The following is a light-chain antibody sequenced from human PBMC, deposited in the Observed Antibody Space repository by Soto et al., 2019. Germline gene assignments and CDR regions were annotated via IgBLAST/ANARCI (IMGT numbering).Light chain of an antibody. Sequence: EIVLTQSPGTLSLSPGERATLSCRASQSVSSAYLAWYQQKPGQAPRLLIYDVSSRATGIPDRFSGSGSGTDFTLTVSRLXPEDFAVYYCQQYGSSPETFGQGTKVEIK. CDR3: QQYGSSPET. V-gene: IGKV3-20*01. CDR2: DVS. CDR1: QSVSSAY. J-gene: IGKJ1*01.